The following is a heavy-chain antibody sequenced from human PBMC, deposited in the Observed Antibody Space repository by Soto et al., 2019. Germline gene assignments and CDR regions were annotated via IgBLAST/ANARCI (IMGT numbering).Heavy chain of an antibody. CDR1: GFSLTTRGVG. CDR2: IYWDDDK. V-gene: IGHV2-5*02. D-gene: IGHD3-16*01. CDR3: AHIPNYYQYDWFDP. Sequence: QITLKESGPTLVKPTQTLTLTRTFSGFSLTTRGVGVGWIRQPPGKALECLALIYWDDDKRYSPSLQSRLSIPTDTSKNQVVLTMTNVDPVDTATYYCAHIPNYYQYDWFDPWGQGTLVSVSS. J-gene: IGHJ5*02.